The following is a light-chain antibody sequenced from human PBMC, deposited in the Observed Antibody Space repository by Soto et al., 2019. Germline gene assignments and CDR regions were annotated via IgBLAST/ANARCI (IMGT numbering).Light chain of an antibody. CDR2: GAS. J-gene: IGKJ2*01. V-gene: IGKV3-20*01. CDR1: QSVSSSS. Sequence: IVLTQSPGTLSLSPGERVTLSCRASQSVSSSSLAWYQQKPGQAPRLLIYGASSRATGIPGSFSGSGSGTDFTLTISRLEPEYCAVYYCQQYGSSPYTFGQGTRLEIK. CDR3: QQYGSSPYT.